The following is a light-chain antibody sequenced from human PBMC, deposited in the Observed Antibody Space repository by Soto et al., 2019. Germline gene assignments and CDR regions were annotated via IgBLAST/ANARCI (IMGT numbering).Light chain of an antibody. CDR3: QHYHSYSPT. V-gene: IGKV1-5*01. Sequence: SPSTLSPTVKDSVTITCRASQTISTWLAWYQQKPGKAPNLLIYDASSLESGVPSRFSGSGSGTEFTLTISSLQPDDFANYYCQHYHSYSPTFGQGTKVDIK. J-gene: IGKJ1*01. CDR1: QTISTW. CDR2: DAS.